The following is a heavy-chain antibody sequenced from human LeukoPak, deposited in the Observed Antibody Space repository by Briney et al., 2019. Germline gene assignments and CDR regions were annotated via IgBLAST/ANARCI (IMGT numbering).Heavy chain of an antibody. J-gene: IGHJ4*02. V-gene: IGHV1-69*13. Sequence: ASVRVSCKASGGTFSSYAISWVRQAPGQGLEWMGGIIPIFGTANYAQKFQGRVTITAGESTSTAYMELSSLRSEDTAVYYCARGWQWPKYYFDYWGQGTLVTVSS. CDR2: IIPIFGTA. CDR1: GGTFSSYA. CDR3: ARGWQWPKYYFDY. D-gene: IGHD6-19*01.